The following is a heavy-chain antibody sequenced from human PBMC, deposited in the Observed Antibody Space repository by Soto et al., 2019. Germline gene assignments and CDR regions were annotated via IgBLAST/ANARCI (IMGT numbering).Heavy chain of an antibody. Sequence: GGSLRLSCAGSGFTFSSYAMSWVRQAPGKGLEWVSAISGSGGSTYYADSVKGRFTISRDNSKNTLYLQMNSLRAEDTAVYYCAKSNGGSYSRPFDYWGQETLVTVSS. CDR1: GFTFSSYA. CDR3: AKSNGGSYSRPFDY. CDR2: ISGSGGST. D-gene: IGHD3-10*01. V-gene: IGHV3-23*01. J-gene: IGHJ4*02.